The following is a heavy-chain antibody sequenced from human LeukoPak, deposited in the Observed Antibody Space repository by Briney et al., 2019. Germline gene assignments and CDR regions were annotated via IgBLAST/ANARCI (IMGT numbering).Heavy chain of an antibody. CDR1: GYTFTNYY. CDR2: INPGDGTT. CDR3: ARWWDDGSGYSYYYGMDV. V-gene: IGHV1-46*01. D-gene: IGHD3-22*01. Sequence: ASVKVSCKASGYTFTNYYMHWVRQAPGQGLEWMGVINPGDGTTSYAQKFQGRVTMTRDTSTSTVYMELSSLRSDDTAVYYCARWWDDGSGYSYYYGMDVWGQGTTVTDSS. J-gene: IGHJ6*02.